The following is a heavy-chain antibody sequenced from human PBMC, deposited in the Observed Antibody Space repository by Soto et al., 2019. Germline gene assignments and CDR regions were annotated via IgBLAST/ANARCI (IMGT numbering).Heavy chain of an antibody. CDR3: AREVSNAFDI. Sequence: GGSLRLSCAASGFTFSSYSMNWVRQAPGKGLEWVSSIGGSSSYIYYADSVKGRFTISRDHAKNSLYLQMDSLRAEDTAVYYCAREVSNAFDIWGQGTMVTVSS. CDR2: IGGSSSYI. V-gene: IGHV3-21*01. J-gene: IGHJ3*02. CDR1: GFTFSSYS.